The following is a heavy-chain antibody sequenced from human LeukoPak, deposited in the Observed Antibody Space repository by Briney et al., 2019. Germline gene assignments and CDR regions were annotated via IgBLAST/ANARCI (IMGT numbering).Heavy chain of an antibody. Sequence: PSETLSLTCPVSGDSTKNSFWSWIRQPPGEGLEWIGQIFSNGVTVYNPSLESRVAISIDTSKNQFSLRLSSVTAADTVLYYCARHYTGVFGFDPWGQGTLVAVSS. CDR3: ARHYTGVFGFDP. J-gene: IGHJ5*02. CDR2: IFSNGVT. D-gene: IGHD7-27*01. CDR1: GDSTKNSF. V-gene: IGHV4-59*01.